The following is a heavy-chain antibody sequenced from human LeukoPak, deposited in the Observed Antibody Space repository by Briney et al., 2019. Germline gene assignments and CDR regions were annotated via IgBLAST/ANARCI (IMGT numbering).Heavy chain of an antibody. CDR1: GGSFSGYY. D-gene: IGHD1-1*01. CDR3: AREDLGAETTMDY. V-gene: IGHV4-34*01. CDR2: INHSGST. Sequence: SETLSLTCAVYGGSFSGYYWSWIRQPPSKGLEWIGEINHSGSTTYNPSLKSRVTISVDTSKNQFSLKLTSVTAADTAVYYCAREDLGAETTMDYWGQGTLVTVSS. J-gene: IGHJ4*02.